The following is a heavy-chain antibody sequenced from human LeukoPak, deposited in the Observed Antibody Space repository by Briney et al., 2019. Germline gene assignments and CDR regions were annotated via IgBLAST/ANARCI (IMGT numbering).Heavy chain of an antibody. D-gene: IGHD3-3*01. CDR2: LKSNPDGGTA. V-gene: IGHV3-15*01. CDR1: GFTFSSYS. J-gene: IGHJ4*02. Sequence: GGPLRLSCAASGFTFSSYSMNWVRQAPGKGLEWVGRLKSNPDGGTADYAAPVKGRFTISRDDSRNTLYLQMNSLKVEDTAVYYCTTLAYDVHYWGQGTLVSVSS. CDR3: TTLAYDVHY.